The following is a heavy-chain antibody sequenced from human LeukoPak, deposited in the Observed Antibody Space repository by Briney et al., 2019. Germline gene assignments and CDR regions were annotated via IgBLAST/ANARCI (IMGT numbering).Heavy chain of an antibody. CDR2: IWYDGSNK. Sequence: GRSLRLSCAASGFTFSSYGMHWVRQAPGKGLEWVALIWYDGSNKYYADSVKGRLTISRDNSKNTLYLQMNSLRAEDTAVYYCAREGPRGNSQFDYWGQGTLVTVSS. D-gene: IGHD2/OR15-2a*01. J-gene: IGHJ4*02. V-gene: IGHV3-33*01. CDR1: GFTFSSYG. CDR3: AREGPRGNSQFDY.